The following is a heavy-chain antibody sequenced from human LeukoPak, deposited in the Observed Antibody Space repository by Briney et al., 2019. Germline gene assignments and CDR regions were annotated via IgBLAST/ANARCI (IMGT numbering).Heavy chain of an antibody. J-gene: IGHJ4*02. CDR3: ARDRARVFDY. D-gene: IGHD5-12*01. Sequence: GRSLRLSCAASGFTFSSYAMHWVRQAPGKGLEWVAVISYDGSNKYYADSVKSRFTISRDNSKNTLYLQMNSLRAEDTAVYYCARDRARVFDYWGQGTLVTVSS. CDR2: ISYDGSNK. CDR1: GFTFSSYA. V-gene: IGHV3-30*04.